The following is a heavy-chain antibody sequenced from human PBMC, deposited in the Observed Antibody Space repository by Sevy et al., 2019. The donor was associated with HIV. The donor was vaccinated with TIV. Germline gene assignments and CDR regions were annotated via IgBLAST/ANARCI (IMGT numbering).Heavy chain of an antibody. CDR2: FIPIFGTT. D-gene: IGHD3-22*01. CDR3: ARLYHDSSAVQDFDI. V-gene: IGHV1-69*13. Sequence: ASVKVSCKTSGGSFSSYGLSWVRQAPGQGLEWMGTFIPIFGTTTYARKFQGRVTLTADESTSTVYMELSSLRSEETAIYYCARLYHDSSAVQDFDIWGQGTMVTVSS. J-gene: IGHJ3*02. CDR1: GGSFSSYG.